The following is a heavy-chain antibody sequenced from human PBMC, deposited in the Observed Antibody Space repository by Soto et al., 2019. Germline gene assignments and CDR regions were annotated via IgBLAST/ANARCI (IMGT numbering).Heavy chain of an antibody. Sequence: GGSLRLSCAASGFTFSSYGMHWVRQAPGKGLEWVAVISYDGSNKYYADSVKGRFTISRDNSKNTLYLQMNSLRAEDTAVYYCAKDQSSSSRPIGYYYGMDVWGQGTTVTVSS. V-gene: IGHV3-30*18. CDR2: ISYDGSNK. CDR3: AKDQSSSSRPIGYYYGMDV. CDR1: GFTFSSYG. D-gene: IGHD6-6*01. J-gene: IGHJ6*02.